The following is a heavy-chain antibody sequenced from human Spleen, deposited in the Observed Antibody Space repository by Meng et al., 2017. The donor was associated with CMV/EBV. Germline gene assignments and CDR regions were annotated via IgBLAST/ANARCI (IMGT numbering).Heavy chain of an antibody. Sequence: ASVKVSCKASGYTFTAYYIHWVRQAPGQGLEWMGWINPNSGGTNYAQKFQGRVTMTRDTSISTAYMELSRLRSDDTAVYYCARADGDDLYYYYGMDVWGQGTTVTVSS. J-gene: IGHJ6*02. CDR1: GYTFTAYY. V-gene: IGHV1-2*02. CDR2: INPNSGGT. CDR3: ARADGDDLYYYYGMDV. D-gene: IGHD1-1*01.